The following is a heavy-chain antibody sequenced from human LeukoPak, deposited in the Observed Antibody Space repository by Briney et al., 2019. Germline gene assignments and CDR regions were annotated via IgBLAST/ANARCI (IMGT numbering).Heavy chain of an antibody. D-gene: IGHD3-22*01. V-gene: IGHV3-66*02. CDR1: GFTVSSNY. CDR2: IYSGGST. Sequence: GESLRLSCAASGFTVSSNYMSWVRQAPGKGLEWVSVIYSGGSTYYADSVKGRFTISRDNSKNTLYLQMDSLRAEDTAVYYCARGGRSSGYPDWGQGTLVTVSS. J-gene: IGHJ4*02. CDR3: ARGGRSSGYPD.